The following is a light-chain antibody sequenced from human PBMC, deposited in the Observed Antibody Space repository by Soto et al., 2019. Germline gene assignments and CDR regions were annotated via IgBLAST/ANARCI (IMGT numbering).Light chain of an antibody. CDR1: QSVSSN. V-gene: IGKV3-15*01. CDR3: QQDNKWPLT. Sequence: EIMMTQSPGTLSASPGERATLSCRASQSVSSNLAWYQQKPGQAPRLLIYAVSTRATGIPARFSGSGSGTEFTLTISSLQYEDFAVYYCQQDNKWPLTFGQGTKVEIK. CDR2: AVS. J-gene: IGKJ1*01.